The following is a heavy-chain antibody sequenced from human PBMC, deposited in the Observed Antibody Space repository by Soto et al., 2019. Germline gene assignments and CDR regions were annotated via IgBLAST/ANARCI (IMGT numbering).Heavy chain of an antibody. CDR3: TRERGIQLWLRWFAP. Sequence: GGSLRLSCTASGFTFGDYAMSWFRQAPGKGLEWVGFIRSKAYGGTTEYAASVKGRFTISRDDSKSIAYLQMNSPKTEDTAVYYCTRERGIQLWLRWFAPWGQGTLVTVSS. CDR1: GFTFGDYA. J-gene: IGHJ5*02. D-gene: IGHD5-18*01. CDR2: IRSKAYGGTT. V-gene: IGHV3-49*03.